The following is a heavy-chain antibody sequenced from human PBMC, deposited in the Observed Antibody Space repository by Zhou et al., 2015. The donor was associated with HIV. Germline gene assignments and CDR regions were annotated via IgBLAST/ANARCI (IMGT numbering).Heavy chain of an antibody. Sequence: QVQLVQSGTEVKRPGSSVKVSCKASGSTFSDSEISWVRQAPGQGLEWMGRFIPMSDIENHAQKFRGRLTISADRSTGTAYMELSSLRSEDTAVYYCARESPGVFYGMDVWGQGTTVTVSS. CDR1: GSTFSDSE. CDR2: FIPMSDIE. J-gene: IGHJ6*02. V-gene: IGHV1-69*09. CDR3: ARESPGVFYGMDV. D-gene: IGHD2-8*01.